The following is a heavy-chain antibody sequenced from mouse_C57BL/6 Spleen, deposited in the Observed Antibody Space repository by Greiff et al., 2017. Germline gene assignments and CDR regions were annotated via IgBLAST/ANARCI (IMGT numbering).Heavy chain of an antibody. CDR1: GFNIKDYY. CDR2: IDPEDGET. V-gene: IGHV14-2*01. J-gene: IGHJ2*01. CDR3: AGGDGGFDC. Sequence: VQLQQSGAELVKPGASVTLSCTASGFNIKDYYMHWLKQRIEQGRVWSERIDPEDGETKYDPKFQGKATITADTSSNTAYLQLSSLTSEDTAVYYCAGGDGGFDCWGQGATLTVS. D-gene: IGHD3-3*01.